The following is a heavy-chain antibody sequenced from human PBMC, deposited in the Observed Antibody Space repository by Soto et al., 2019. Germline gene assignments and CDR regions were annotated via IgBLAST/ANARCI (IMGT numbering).Heavy chain of an antibody. Sequence: ASVEVSCEASGYTFTGYYIHWVRQAPGQGLEWMGWINPNSGGTNYAQKFQGRVTMTRDTSISTAYMELSRLRSDDTAVYHCARDDSSSSGDYWGQGTLVTVSS. CDR1: GYTFTGYY. V-gene: IGHV1-2*02. CDR3: ARDDSSSSGDY. D-gene: IGHD6-6*01. CDR2: INPNSGGT. J-gene: IGHJ4*02.